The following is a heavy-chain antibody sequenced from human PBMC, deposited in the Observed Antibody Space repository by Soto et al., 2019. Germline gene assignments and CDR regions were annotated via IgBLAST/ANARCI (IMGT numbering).Heavy chain of an antibody. CDR1: GFTFRNYG. V-gene: IGHV3-48*04. CDR3: ARGYHYYDSSGYDKWDAFDI. J-gene: IGHJ3*02. CDR2: IGIGSSTK. Sequence: GGSLRLSCAASGFTFRNYGMNWVRQAPGKGLEWVSYIGIGSSTKYYADSVKGRFTISRDNAKNSLYLQMNSLRAEDTAVYYCARGYHYYDSSGYDKWDAFDIWGQGTMVTVSS. D-gene: IGHD3-22*01.